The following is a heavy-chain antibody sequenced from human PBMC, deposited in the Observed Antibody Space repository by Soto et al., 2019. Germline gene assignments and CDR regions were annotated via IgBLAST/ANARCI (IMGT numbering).Heavy chain of an antibody. CDR2: ISYYGSNK. D-gene: IGHD3-22*01. Sequence: QVQLVESGGGVVHPGRSRRLSCAASGFTFSSYAIHWVRLAPGEGLAGVAVISYYGSNKYCADSVQGRFTISRDNSKNTLYLQMTSLRAEDTAVDYGARDRYYYYSSGRLDYLGQGTLVTASS. CDR1: GFTFSSYA. V-gene: IGHV3-30-3*01. CDR3: ARDRYYYYSSGRLDY. J-gene: IGHJ4*02.